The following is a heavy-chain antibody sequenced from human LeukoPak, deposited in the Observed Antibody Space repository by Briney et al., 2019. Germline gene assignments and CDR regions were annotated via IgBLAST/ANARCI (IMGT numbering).Heavy chain of an antibody. CDR1: EFTVSSNY. CDR3: AKERRGYSYGYIDY. V-gene: IGHV3-21*01. J-gene: IGHJ4*02. D-gene: IGHD5-18*01. CDR2: ISSTGSAK. Sequence: GGSLRLSCVASEFTVSSNYMTWVRQAPGKGLEWVSSISSTGSAKYYADSVRGRFTISRDNANHSLYLQMNSLRAEDTAVYYCAKERRGYSYGYIDYWGQGSLVSVSS.